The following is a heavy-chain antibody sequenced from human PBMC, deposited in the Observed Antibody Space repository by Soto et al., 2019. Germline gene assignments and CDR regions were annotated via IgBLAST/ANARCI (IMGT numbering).Heavy chain of an antibody. D-gene: IGHD6-13*01. Sequence: SETLSLTCAVSGGSISSGGYSWSWIRQPPGKGLEWIGYIYHSGSTYYNPSLKSRVTISVDRSKNQSSLKLSSVTAADTAVYYCARFIAAAGYYYFDYWGQGTLVTVSS. CDR1: GGSISSGGYS. J-gene: IGHJ4*02. CDR3: ARFIAAAGYYYFDY. CDR2: IYHSGST. V-gene: IGHV4-30-2*01.